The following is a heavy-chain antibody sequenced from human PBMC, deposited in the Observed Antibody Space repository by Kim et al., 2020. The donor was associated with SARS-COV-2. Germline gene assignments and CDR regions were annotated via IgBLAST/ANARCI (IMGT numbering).Heavy chain of an antibody. CDR1: GFTFSSYS. Sequence: GGSLRLSCAASGFTFSSYSMNWVRQAPGKGLEWVSSISSSSSYIYYADSVKGRFTISRDNAKNSLYLQMNSLRAEDTAVYYCARDNTRLYSSGGDAFDIWGQGTMVTVSS. CDR2: ISSSSSYI. CDR3: ARDNTRLYSSGGDAFDI. D-gene: IGHD6-19*01. V-gene: IGHV3-21*01. J-gene: IGHJ3*02.